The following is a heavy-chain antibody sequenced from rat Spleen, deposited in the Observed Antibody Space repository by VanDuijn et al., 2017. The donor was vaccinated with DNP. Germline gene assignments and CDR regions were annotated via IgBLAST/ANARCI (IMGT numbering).Heavy chain of an antibody. V-gene: IGHV5S10*01. CDR1: GFTFSDYN. Sequence: EVQLVESGGGLVQPGRSLKLSCAASGFTFSDYNMAWVRQAPKKGLEWVATIIYDGSRTHYGDSVQGRFTISRDNAESTLYLQMDSLRSEDMATYYCATLAAIAAPFDYWGQGTLVTVSS. D-gene: IGHD1-2*01. J-gene: IGHJ3*01. CDR2: IIYDGSRT. CDR3: ATLAAIAAPFDY.